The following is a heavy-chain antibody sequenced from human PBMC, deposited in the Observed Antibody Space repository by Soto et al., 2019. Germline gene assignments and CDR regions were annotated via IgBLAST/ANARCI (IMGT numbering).Heavy chain of an antibody. CDR1: GYDFFKYN. Sequence: QVQLVQSGAEVKKPGASVKVSCKTSGYDFFKYNMHWVRQAPGQGLEWMGVINPNGGYTRHAQKFQGRVIMTNDTSSKIVYMELSGLTSADTAMYYCTRADSDVVILPDVRPLFDLWGQGALVTVSS. CDR2: INPNGGYT. V-gene: IGHV1-46*01. D-gene: IGHD2-21*02. J-gene: IGHJ4*02. CDR3: TRADSDVVILPDVRPLFDL.